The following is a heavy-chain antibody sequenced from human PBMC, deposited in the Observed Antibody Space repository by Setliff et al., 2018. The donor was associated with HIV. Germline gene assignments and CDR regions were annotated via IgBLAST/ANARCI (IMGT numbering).Heavy chain of an antibody. CDR3: ASNFRSGYWYFDL. Sequence: LRLSFAASGFAFSNYGMHWVRQAPGKRLEYVSAISNTGDHTYYADSVKGRFTISRDNSKNRLDLQMGSLRAEDMAVYYCASNFRSGYWYFDLWGRGTLVTVSS. D-gene: IGHD2-15*01. CDR1: GFAFSNYG. V-gene: IGHV3-64*02. J-gene: IGHJ2*01. CDR2: ISNTGDHT.